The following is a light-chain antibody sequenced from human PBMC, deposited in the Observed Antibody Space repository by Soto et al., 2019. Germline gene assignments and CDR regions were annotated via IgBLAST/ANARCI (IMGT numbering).Light chain of an antibody. Sequence: DIQMTQSPSSLSASLGDRVTITCRASQSISSYLNWYQQKPGKAPKLLIYAASSLQSGVPSRFSGSGSGTDFTLTISSLQPEDFATYYCQQSYSTRLTFGGGTKVDI. CDR2: AAS. J-gene: IGKJ4*01. CDR1: QSISSY. CDR3: QQSYSTRLT. V-gene: IGKV1-39*01.